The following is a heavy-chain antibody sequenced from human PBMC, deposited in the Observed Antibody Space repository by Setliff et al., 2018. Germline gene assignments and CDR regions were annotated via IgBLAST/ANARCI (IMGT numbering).Heavy chain of an antibody. CDR2: ISSSGSTI. D-gene: IGHD3-9*01. CDR1: GFTFSDYY. V-gene: IGHV3-11*04. Sequence: GWSLRLSCAASGFTFSDYYMSWIRQAPGKGLEWVSYISSSGSTIYYADSVKGRFTISRDNAKNSLYLQMNSLRAEDTAVYYCARDSHTYYDILTGYLDFDYWGQGTLVTVSS. J-gene: IGHJ4*02. CDR3: ARDSHTYYDILTGYLDFDY.